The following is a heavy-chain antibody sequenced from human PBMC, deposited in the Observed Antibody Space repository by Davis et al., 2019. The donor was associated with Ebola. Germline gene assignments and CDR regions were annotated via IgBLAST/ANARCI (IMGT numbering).Heavy chain of an antibody. J-gene: IGHJ4*02. V-gene: IGHV1-2*06. Sequence: ASVKVSCQASGYTFTDYNLHWTRQAPGHGLEWLGRVILKSGATNYAQKFQGRVTMTRDKSISTVYMELSSLRYDDTADYYCARGHNYAHEYWGQGTLVTVSS. CDR3: ARGHNYAHEY. CDR1: GYTFTDYN. CDR2: VILKSGAT. D-gene: IGHD4-11*01.